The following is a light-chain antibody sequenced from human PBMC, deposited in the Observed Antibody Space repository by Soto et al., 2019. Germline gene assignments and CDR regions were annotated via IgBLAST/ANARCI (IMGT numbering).Light chain of an antibody. V-gene: IGLV2-14*03. Sequence: QSALTQPASVSGSPGQSITISCTGTSSDVGRYNYVSWFQQHPGKAPKLMIYDVTNRPSGISNRFSGSKSGNTASLTISGLKAEDEAHYYCSSYTTTTTLVFGGGTKVTVL. CDR1: SSDVGRYNY. J-gene: IGLJ2*01. CDR3: SSYTTTTTLV. CDR2: DVT.